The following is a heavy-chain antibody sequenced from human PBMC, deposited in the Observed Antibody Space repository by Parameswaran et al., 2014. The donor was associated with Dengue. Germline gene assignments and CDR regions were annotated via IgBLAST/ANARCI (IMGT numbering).Heavy chain of an antibody. CDR2: SRKKVNGYTT. J-gene: IGHJ4*02. Sequence: QMPGKGLEWVGRSRKKVNGYTTEYAASAKGRFTISRDDSKNSLYLQMNSLKTEDTAVYYCARDGSSSSSSYFDYWGQGTLVTVSS. CDR3: ARDGSSSSSSYFDY. V-gene: IGHV3-72*01. D-gene: IGHD6-13*01.